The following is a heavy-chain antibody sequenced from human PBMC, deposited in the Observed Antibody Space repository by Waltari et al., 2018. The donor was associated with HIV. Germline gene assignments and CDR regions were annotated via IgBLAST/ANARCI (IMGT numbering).Heavy chain of an antibody. Sequence: QVQLQESGPGLLKPSQTLSLTCTVPGGSISSASYYWTWIRQSAGKGLEWIGRSYTSGSTSYNPSRKSRVSISIDTSRNQFSLKLTSVTAAYTAVYYCARDDLGSGWFFDYWGPGTLVTVSS. CDR3: ARDDLGSGWFFDY. CDR1: GGSISSASYY. D-gene: IGHD6-19*01. J-gene: IGHJ4*02. V-gene: IGHV4-61*02. CDR2: SYTSGST.